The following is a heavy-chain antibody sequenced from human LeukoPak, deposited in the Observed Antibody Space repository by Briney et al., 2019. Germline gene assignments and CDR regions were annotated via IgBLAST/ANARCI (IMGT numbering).Heavy chain of an antibody. CDR1: GFTFSSYG. J-gene: IGHJ3*02. Sequence: PGGSLRLSCAASGFTFSSYGMHWARQAPGKGLEWVAVIWYDGSNKYYADSVKGRFTIPRDNSKNTLYLQMNSLRDEDTAVYYCARELRLGELSSHYDAFDIWGQGTMVTVSS. CDR3: ARELRLGELSSHYDAFDI. V-gene: IGHV3-33*01. D-gene: IGHD3-16*02. CDR2: IWYDGSNK.